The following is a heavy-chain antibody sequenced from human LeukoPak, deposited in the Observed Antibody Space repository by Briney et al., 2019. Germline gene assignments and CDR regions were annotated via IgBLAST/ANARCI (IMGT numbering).Heavy chain of an antibody. Sequence: KPSETLSLTCAVYGGSFSGYYWSWIRQPPGKALEWIGYIYYSGSTNYNPSLKSRVTISVDTSKNQFSLKLNSVTAADTAVYYCARHDGRYSSGWDFDYWGQGTLVTVSS. CDR3: ARHDGRYSSGWDFDY. CDR1: GGSFSGYY. D-gene: IGHD6-19*01. J-gene: IGHJ4*02. V-gene: IGHV4-59*08. CDR2: IYYSGST.